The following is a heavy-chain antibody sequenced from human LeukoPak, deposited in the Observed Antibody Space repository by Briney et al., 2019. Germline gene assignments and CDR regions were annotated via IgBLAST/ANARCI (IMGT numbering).Heavy chain of an antibody. Sequence: PGGSLRLSCAGSGFTFRSYWMSWVRQAPGKGLEWVANIKQDGSEKYYVDSVKGRFTISRDNAKNSLYLQMNSLRAEDTAVYYCARDHYSSLGSYSSSRSMDWFDPWGQGTLVTVSS. V-gene: IGHV3-7*01. D-gene: IGHD6-13*01. J-gene: IGHJ5*02. CDR2: IKQDGSEK. CDR1: GFTFRSYW. CDR3: ARDHYSSLGSYSSSRSMDWFDP.